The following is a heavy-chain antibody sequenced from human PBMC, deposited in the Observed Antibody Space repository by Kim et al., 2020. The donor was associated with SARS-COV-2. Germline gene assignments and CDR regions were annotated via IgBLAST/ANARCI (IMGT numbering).Heavy chain of an antibody. CDR2: LNHSGST. J-gene: IGHJ6*03. CDR3: ARGRSSSSWTYYYYYMDV. Sequence: SETLSLTCAVYGGSFSGYYWSGIRQPPGKGLEWIGELNHSGSTKYNPSLKSRVTISVDTSKNQFSLKLSSVTAADTAVYYCARGRSSSSWTYYYYYMDVWGKGTTVTVSS. V-gene: IGHV4-34*01. D-gene: IGHD6-13*01. CDR1: GGSFSGYY.